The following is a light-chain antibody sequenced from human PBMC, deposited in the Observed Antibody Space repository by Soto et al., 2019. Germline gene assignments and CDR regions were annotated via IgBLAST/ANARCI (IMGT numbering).Light chain of an antibody. Sequence: DIQMTQSPSSLSASVGDRVTITCQASQDISNYLNWYQQKPGKAPKLLIYDASNLETGVPSRFSGSGSGTDFTFPISSLQPEDIATYYCQQYDNLATFGQGTKVEIK. CDR2: DAS. CDR1: QDISNY. J-gene: IGKJ1*01. V-gene: IGKV1-33*01. CDR3: QQYDNLAT.